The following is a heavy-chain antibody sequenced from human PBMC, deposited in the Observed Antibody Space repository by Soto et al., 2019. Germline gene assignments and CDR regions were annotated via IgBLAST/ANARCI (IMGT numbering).Heavy chain of an antibody. CDR2: IDWDDDK. Sequence: SGPTLVNPTQTLTLTCTFSGFSLSTSGMCVSWIRQPPGKALEWLALIDWDDDKYYSTSLKTRLTISKDTSKNQVVLTMTNMDPVGTATYYCARIVVVPAAMGAYYYYGMEVWGQGTTLTVSS. V-gene: IGHV2-70*01. CDR3: ARIVVVPAAMGAYYYYGMEV. CDR1: GFSLSTSGMC. J-gene: IGHJ6*02. D-gene: IGHD2-2*01.